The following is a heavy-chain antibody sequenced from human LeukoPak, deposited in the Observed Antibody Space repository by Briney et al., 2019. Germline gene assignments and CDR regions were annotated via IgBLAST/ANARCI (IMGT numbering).Heavy chain of an antibody. CDR2: ISAYNGNT. J-gene: IGHJ5*02. CDR1: GYTFTSYG. D-gene: IGHD2-2*02. CDR3: ARVTGGRYCSTTSCYMRGWFDP. V-gene: IGHV1-18*01. Sequence: ASVKVSCKASGYTFTSYGISWVRQAPGQGLEWMGWISAYNGNTNYAQKLQGRVTMTTDTSTSTAYMELRSLRSDDTAVYYCARVTGGRYCSTTSCYMRGWFDPWGQGTLVTVSS.